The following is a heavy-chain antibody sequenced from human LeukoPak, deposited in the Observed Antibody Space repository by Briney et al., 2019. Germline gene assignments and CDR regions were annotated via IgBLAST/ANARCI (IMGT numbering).Heavy chain of an antibody. CDR1: GFTFSNYA. CDR3: ARDLGTTGAFEY. D-gene: IGHD1-7*01. J-gene: IGHJ4*02. CDR2: ISFDGSEK. V-gene: IGHV3-30-3*01. Sequence: GRSLRLSCAASGFTFSNYAMHWVRQAPGKGLEWVAVISFDGSEKYYADSVKGRFTISRDNSKNTLFLQMNSLRAEDTAVYFCARDLGTTGAFEYWGQGTLVTVSS.